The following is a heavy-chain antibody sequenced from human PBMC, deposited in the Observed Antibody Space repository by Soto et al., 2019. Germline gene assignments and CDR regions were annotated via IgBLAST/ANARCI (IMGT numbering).Heavy chain of an antibody. Sequence: SETMSLTCAVFGGSFSGYYWNWIRQPPGKGLEWIGYIYYSGSTNYNPSLKSRVTISVDTSKNQFSLKLSSVTAADTAVYYCARNVHSSIAPWGQGTLVTVSS. D-gene: IGHD1-1*01. CDR3: ARNVHSSIAP. J-gene: IGHJ5*02. CDR1: GGSFSGYY. CDR2: IYYSGST. V-gene: IGHV4-34*01.